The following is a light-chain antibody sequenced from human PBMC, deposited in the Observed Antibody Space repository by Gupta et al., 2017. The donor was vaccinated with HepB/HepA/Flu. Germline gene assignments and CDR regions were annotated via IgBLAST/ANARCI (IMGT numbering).Light chain of an antibody. V-gene: IGLV2-23*02. CDR3: CSYAGSSVV. Sequence: QSALTQPASVSGSPGQSITISCIGISSDVGSYNLVSWYQQHPGKAPKLMIYEVNKRPSGVFNRFSGSKSGNTASLTISGLQAEDEADYYSCSYAGSSVVFGGGTKLTVL. CDR2: EVN. CDR1: SSDVGSYNL. J-gene: IGLJ2*01.